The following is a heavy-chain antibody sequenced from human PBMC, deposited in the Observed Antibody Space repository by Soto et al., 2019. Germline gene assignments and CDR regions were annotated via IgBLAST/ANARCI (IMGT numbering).Heavy chain of an antibody. CDR3: AKEGPISRWYFDY. V-gene: IGHV3-30*18. Sequence: QVQLVEAGGGVVQPGRSLRLSCAASGFNFSSYGMHWVRQAPGKGLEWGTVISYDGKVAYYADSVKGRFTISRDNSKNTLYLQMNSLRTEDTAMYYCAKEGPISRWYFDYWGQGTLVTVSS. D-gene: IGHD6-13*01. J-gene: IGHJ4*02. CDR1: GFNFSSYG. CDR2: ISYDGKVA.